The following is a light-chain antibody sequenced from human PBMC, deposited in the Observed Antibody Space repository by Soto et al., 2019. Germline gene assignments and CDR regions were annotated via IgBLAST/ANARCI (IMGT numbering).Light chain of an antibody. Sequence: QAALTQPASVCGSPGQSITISCTGTSSDVGGYNYVSWYQKHPGKAPKLMIYDVSNRPSGVSNRFSGSKSGNTASLTISGLQAEDEADYYCGSYTSSSSVVFGGGTKLTVL. CDR3: GSYTSSSSVV. V-gene: IGLV2-14*01. CDR1: SSDVGGYNY. CDR2: DVS. J-gene: IGLJ2*01.